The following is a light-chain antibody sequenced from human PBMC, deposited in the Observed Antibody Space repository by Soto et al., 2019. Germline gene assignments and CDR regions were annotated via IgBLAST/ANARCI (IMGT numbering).Light chain of an antibody. J-gene: IGLJ1*01. CDR3: LVYYSGEYV. Sequence: QAVVTQEPSLTVSPGATVTLTCASTTGAVTSGYSPNWFQQKPGQPPRALIYSTSKKHSWTPARFSVSLLGGKAALTLAGVQPEDEAEYYCLVYYSGEYVFGTGTKVTVL. V-gene: IGLV7-43*01. CDR1: TGAVTSGYS. CDR2: STS.